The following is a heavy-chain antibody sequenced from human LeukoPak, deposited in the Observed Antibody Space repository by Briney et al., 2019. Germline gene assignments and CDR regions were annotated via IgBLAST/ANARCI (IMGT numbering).Heavy chain of an antibody. CDR2: ISYDGSNK. V-gene: IGHV3-30*18. D-gene: IGHD3-10*01. CDR1: GFTFSSYG. J-gene: IGHJ3*02. CDR3: AKNELLWSGEFDAFDI. Sequence: GGSLRLSCAASGFTFSSYGMHWVRQAPGKGLDWVAVISYDGSNKYYVGSVKGRFTISRDNSKNMLYLQTNSLRAEDTAVYYCAKNELLWSGEFDAFDIWGQGTMVTVSS.